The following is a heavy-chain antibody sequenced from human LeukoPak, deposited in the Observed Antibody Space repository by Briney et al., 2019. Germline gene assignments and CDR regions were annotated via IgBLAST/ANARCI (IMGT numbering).Heavy chain of an antibody. D-gene: IGHD2-15*01. Sequence: PGGSLRLSCAASGFTFSSYAMHWVRQAPGKGLEWVAVISYDGSNKYYADSVKGRFTISRDNSKNTLYLQMNSLRAEDTAVYYCAIVVVAATPPFDYWGQGTLVTVSS. J-gene: IGHJ4*02. CDR1: GFTFSSYA. CDR2: ISYDGSNK. V-gene: IGHV3-30-3*01. CDR3: AIVVVAATPPFDY.